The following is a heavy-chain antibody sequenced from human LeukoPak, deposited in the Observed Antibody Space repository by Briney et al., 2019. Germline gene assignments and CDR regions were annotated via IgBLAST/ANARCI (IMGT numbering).Heavy chain of an antibody. J-gene: IGHJ4*02. Sequence: GGSLRLSCTASGFTFSDSYMSWIRQAPGKGLEWVSYISSGGSITYYADSVKGRFTISRDNAKNSLYLQMNSLRAEDTAVYYCGTYPILKTVAGPFFDYWGQGTLVTVSS. CDR3: GTYPILKTVAGPFFDY. CDR1: GFTFSDSY. CDR2: ISSGGSIT. D-gene: IGHD6-19*01. V-gene: IGHV3-11*01.